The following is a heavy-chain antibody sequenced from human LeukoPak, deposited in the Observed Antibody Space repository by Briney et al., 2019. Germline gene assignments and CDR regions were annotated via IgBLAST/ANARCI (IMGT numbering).Heavy chain of an antibody. CDR2: IYPGDSDT. D-gene: IGHD6-19*01. J-gene: IGHJ3*02. CDR1: GYSFTSYW. Sequence: GESLKISCKGSGYSFTSYWIGWVRPMPGKGLEWMGIIYPGDSDTRYSPSFQGQVTISADKSISTAYLQWSSLKASDTAMYYCARGLSQWLVPDAFDIWGQGTMVTVSS. CDR3: ARGLSQWLVPDAFDI. V-gene: IGHV5-51*01.